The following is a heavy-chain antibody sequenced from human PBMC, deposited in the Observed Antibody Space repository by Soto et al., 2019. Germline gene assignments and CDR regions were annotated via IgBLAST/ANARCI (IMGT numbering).Heavy chain of an antibody. Sequence: SETLSLTCTVSGGSISSGGYYWSWIRQHPGKGLEWIGYIYYSGNIYYNPSLKSRVTISVDTSKNQFSLKLSSVTAADTAVYYCAREKGYYDSSRYYYYGLDVWGQGTTVTVSS. D-gene: IGHD3-22*01. V-gene: IGHV4-31*03. J-gene: IGHJ6*02. CDR2: IYYSGNI. CDR3: AREKGYYDSSRYYYYGLDV. CDR1: GGSISSGGYY.